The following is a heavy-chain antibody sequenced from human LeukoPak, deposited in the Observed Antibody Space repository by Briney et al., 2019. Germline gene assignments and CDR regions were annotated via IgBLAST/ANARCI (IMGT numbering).Heavy chain of an antibody. CDR1: GYTFTSYY. CDR3: ARVGYSSGWYNWFDP. V-gene: IGHV1-46*01. Sequence: ASVKVSCKASGYTFTSYYMHWVRQAPGQGLEWMGIINPSGGSTSYAQKFQGRVTMTRDTSTGTVYMELSSLRSEDTAVYYCARVGYSSGWYNWFDPWGQGTLVTVSS. J-gene: IGHJ5*02. D-gene: IGHD6-19*01. CDR2: INPSGGST.